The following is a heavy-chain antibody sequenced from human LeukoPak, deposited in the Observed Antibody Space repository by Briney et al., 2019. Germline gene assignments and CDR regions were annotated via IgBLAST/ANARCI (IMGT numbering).Heavy chain of an antibody. J-gene: IGHJ4*02. D-gene: IGHD3-22*01. CDR1: GFTFSSYW. Sequence: GGSLRLSCAASGFTFSSYWMHWIRQAPGKGLVWVSRINTDGSNTGYADSVKGRFTISRDNAKNTVYLQINSLRAEDTALYYCARAMLDSSGRDYWGQGTLVTVSS. CDR3: ARAMLDSSGRDY. CDR2: INTDGSNT. V-gene: IGHV3-74*01.